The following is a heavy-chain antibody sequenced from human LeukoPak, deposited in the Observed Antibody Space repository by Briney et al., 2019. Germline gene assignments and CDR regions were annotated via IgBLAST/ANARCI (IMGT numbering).Heavy chain of an antibody. D-gene: IGHD1-1*01. CDR3: ARGGSGNLPYYFDH. V-gene: IGHV1-3*01. Sequence: ASVKVSCKASGYTFTSYAIHWVRQAPGQRLEWMGWINAGNGNTKYSQKFQGRVTITRDTSASTAYMEMSSLRSEDTAVYYCARGGSGNLPYYFDHWGQGTLVTVPS. CDR1: GYTFTSYA. CDR2: INAGNGNT. J-gene: IGHJ4*02.